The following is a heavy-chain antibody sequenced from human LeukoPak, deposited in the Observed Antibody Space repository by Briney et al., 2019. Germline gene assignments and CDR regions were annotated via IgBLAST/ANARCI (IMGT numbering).Heavy chain of an antibody. V-gene: IGHV3-11*04. CDR2: ISSSGSTI. CDR1: GFTFSDYY. Sequence: PGGSLRLSCAASGFTFSDYYMSWIRQAPGKGLEWVSYISSSGSTIYYADSVKGRFTISRDNAKNSLYLQMNSLRAEDTAVYYCARAGDYDILTGPKWYFDLWGRGTLVTVSS. J-gene: IGHJ2*01. CDR3: ARAGDYDILTGPKWYFDL. D-gene: IGHD3-9*01.